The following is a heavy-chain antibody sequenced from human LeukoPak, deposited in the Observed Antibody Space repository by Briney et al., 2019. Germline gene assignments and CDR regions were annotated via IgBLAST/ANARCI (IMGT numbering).Heavy chain of an antibody. Sequence: SETLSLTCTVSGGSMSSYYWSWIRQPAGKGLEWIGRIYTSGSTNYNASLKSRVSMSVDTSKNQFSLKLSSVTTADTAVFYCARENSGSYREFDYWGQGTLVTVSS. CDR3: ARENSGSYREFDY. CDR1: GGSMSSYY. CDR2: IYTSGST. D-gene: IGHD1-26*01. V-gene: IGHV4-4*07. J-gene: IGHJ4*02.